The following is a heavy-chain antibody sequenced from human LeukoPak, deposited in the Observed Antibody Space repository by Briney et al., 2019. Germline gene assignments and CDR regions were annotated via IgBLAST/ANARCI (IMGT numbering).Heavy chain of an antibody. CDR2: IRSKPSSYTT. J-gene: IGHJ4*02. CDR3: TRQDCSGGSCSYVDY. V-gene: IGHV3-73*01. CDR1: GFDFSGFY. Sequence: GGSLRLSCAASGFDFSGFYMHWVRQAYGRGLEWVGLIRSKPSSYTTVYAASVKGRFTISRDDSKNTADLQMSSRKAEDTAVYYCTRQDCSGGSCSYVDYWGQGTLVTVSS. D-gene: IGHD2-15*01.